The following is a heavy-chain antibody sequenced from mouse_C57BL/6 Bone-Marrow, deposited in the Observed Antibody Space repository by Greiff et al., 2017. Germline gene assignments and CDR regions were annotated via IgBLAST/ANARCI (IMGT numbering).Heavy chain of an antibody. CDR2: IYPRSGNT. J-gene: IGHJ2*01. D-gene: IGHD1-1*01. CDR3: AREGYYYGSSYFDY. Sequence: VQLQQSGAELARPGASVKLSCKASGYTFTSYGISWVKQRTGQGLEWIGEIYPRSGNTYYNEKFKGKATLTADKSSSTAYMELRSLTSKDSAVYFCAREGYYYGSSYFDYWGRGTTLTVSA. CDR1: GYTFTSYG. V-gene: IGHV1-81*01.